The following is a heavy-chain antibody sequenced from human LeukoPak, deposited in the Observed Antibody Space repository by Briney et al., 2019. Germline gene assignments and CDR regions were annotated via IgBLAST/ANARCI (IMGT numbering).Heavy chain of an antibody. D-gene: IGHD3-10*01. Sequence: SVKVSCKASGITFTSSAMQWVRQARGQRLEWIGWIVVGSGNTNYAQKFQERVTITRDMSTSTAYMELSSLRSEGTAVYYCAVQTITMVRGVNNYYGMDVWGQGTTVTVSS. CDR2: IVVGSGNT. CDR3: AVQTITMVRGVNNYYGMDV. V-gene: IGHV1-58*02. CDR1: GITFTSSA. J-gene: IGHJ6*02.